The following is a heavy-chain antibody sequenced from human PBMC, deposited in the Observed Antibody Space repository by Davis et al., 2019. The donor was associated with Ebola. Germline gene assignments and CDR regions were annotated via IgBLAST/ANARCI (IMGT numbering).Heavy chain of an antibody. CDR1: GGSISSYY. CDR2: IYYSGST. D-gene: IGHD1-14*01. Sequence: PSQTLSLTCTVSGGSISSYYWSWIRQPPGKGLEWIGYIYYSGSTYYNPSPKSRVTISVDTSKNQFSLKLSSVTAEDTALYYCAKDSPSPPHYYHALDVWGQGTTVTVSS. J-gene: IGHJ6*02. CDR3: AKDSPSPPHYYHALDV. V-gene: IGHV4-59*12.